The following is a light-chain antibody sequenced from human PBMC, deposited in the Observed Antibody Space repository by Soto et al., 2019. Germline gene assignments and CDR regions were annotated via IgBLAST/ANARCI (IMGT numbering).Light chain of an antibody. J-gene: IGKJ1*01. CDR1: QSVNSN. Sequence: EIVMTQSPVTLSVSPGQRATLSCRASQSVNSNLAWYQKKPGQAPRLVIYGASTRATGIPARFSGSGSGTEFTLTISSLQSEDFAVYYCHHYNNWPQTFGQGTKVEIK. CDR3: HHYNNWPQT. CDR2: GAS. V-gene: IGKV3-15*01.